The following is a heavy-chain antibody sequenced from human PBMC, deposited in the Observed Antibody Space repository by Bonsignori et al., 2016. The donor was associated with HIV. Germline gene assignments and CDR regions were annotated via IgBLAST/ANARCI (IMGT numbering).Heavy chain of an antibody. D-gene: IGHD3-10*02. CDR2: ISDSGST. CDR1: GGSFSGYY. J-gene: IGHJ5*02. CDR3: ARVKFAANVRDWFDT. Sequence: QVRLQEWGAGLLKPSETLSLTCTVSGGSFSGYYWSWVRQSPGKGLEWIGEISDSGSTNYNPSLMSRVTVSIDASDNQFSLKMSSVTAADTAVYYCARVKFAANVRDWFDTWGQGTPGHRLL. V-gene: IGHV4-34*01.